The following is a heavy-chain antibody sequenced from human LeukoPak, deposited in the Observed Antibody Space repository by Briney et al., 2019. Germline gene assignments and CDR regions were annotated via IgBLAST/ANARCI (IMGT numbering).Heavy chain of an antibody. D-gene: IGHD2-2*01. Sequence: ASVKVSCKASGGTSSSYAISWVRQAPGQGLEWMGGIIPIFGTANYAQKFQGRVTITADESTSTAYMELSSLRSEDTAVYYCAISYCSSTSCYYYYGMDVWGQGTTVTVSS. V-gene: IGHV1-69*13. CDR1: GGTSSSYA. CDR2: IIPIFGTA. CDR3: AISYCSSTSCYYYYGMDV. J-gene: IGHJ6*02.